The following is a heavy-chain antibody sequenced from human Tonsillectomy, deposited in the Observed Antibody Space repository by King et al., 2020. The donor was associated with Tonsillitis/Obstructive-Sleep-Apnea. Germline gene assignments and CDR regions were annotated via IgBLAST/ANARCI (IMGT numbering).Heavy chain of an antibody. CDR3: ARLDLEWFHFFDY. CDR2: ISSSGSAI. D-gene: IGHD3-3*01. J-gene: IGHJ4*02. Sequence: VQLVESGGGLVKPGGSLRLSCAASGFTFSDYYMSWIRQAPGKGLEWVSYISSSGSAIYYADSVKGRFTISRDNAKKSLYLQMNSLRAEDTAVYYCARLDLEWFHFFDYWGQGTLVTVPS. CDR1: GFTFSDYY. V-gene: IGHV3-11*01.